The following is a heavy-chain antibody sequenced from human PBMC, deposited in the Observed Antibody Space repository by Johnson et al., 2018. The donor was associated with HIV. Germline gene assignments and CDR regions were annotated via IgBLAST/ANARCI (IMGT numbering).Heavy chain of an antibody. V-gene: IGHV3-30*02. CDR2: IRYDGSNK. J-gene: IGHJ3*02. CDR3: ARDSAAVQQLVNSDAFDS. CDR1: GFTFSSYG. Sequence: QVQLVESGGDLVQPGGSLRLSCAASGFTFSSYGLHWVRQDPGKGLEWVAFIRYDGSNKYYADSVKGRLTISRDNSKNTMYLQMNGLRAEDTAVYYCARDSAAVQQLVNSDAFDSWGQGTMGTVSS. D-gene: IGHD6-13*01.